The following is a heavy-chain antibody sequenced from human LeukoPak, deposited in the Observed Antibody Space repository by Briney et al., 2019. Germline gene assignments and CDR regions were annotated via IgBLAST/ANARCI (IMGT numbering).Heavy chain of an antibody. CDR1: GFTFSSYG. CDR2: IRYDGSNK. V-gene: IGHV3-33*01. D-gene: IGHD2-15*01. J-gene: IGHJ4*02. CDR3: ARGGDYVDY. Sequence: PGGSLRLSCAASGFTFSSYGMHWVRQAPGKGLEWVAVIRYDGSNKYYADSVKGRFTISRDNAKNSLYLQMNSLGAEDTAVYYCARGGDYVDYWGQGTLVTVSS.